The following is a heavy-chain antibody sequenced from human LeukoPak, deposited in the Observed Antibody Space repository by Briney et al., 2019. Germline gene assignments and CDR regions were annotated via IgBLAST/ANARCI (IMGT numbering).Heavy chain of an antibody. Sequence: PSETLSLTCAVYGESFDGYYWSWVRQPPGKGLEWIGEINHSGSANYNPSLKSRVTISVDTSKNQFSLNLTSVTAADTAVYYCARPIDRYYFDYWGRGTLVTVSS. CDR3: ARPIDRYYFDY. J-gene: IGHJ4*02. V-gene: IGHV4-34*01. CDR1: GESFDGYY. CDR2: INHSGSA. D-gene: IGHD3-22*01.